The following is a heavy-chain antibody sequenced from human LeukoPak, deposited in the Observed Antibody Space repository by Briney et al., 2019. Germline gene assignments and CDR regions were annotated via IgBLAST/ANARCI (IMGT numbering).Heavy chain of an antibody. D-gene: IGHD4-17*01. Sequence: PGGSLRLFCAASGYTLRRYCTHCVPEAPGKGLVWGSRINSDGSSTSSADSAKGRFTISRDNAKSTLNPQMNSLRAEDTAVYYCARDTVPGDYWGQGTLVTVPS. CDR2: INSDGSST. V-gene: IGHV3-74*01. J-gene: IGHJ4*02. CDR3: ARDTVPGDY. CDR1: GYTLRRYC.